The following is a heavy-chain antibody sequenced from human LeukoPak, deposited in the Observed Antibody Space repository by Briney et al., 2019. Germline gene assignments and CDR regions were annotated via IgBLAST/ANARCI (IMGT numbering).Heavy chain of an antibody. CDR1: GYTFTTYD. CDR2: MNPNSDST. Sequence: GASVKVSCKASGYTFTTYDINWVRQATGQGLEWMGWMNPNSDSTGYAQRFQGRITITRNTSISTAYMALSSLRSEDTAVYYCARPRGYCSSSSCYDDAFDIWGQGTMVTVSS. V-gene: IGHV1-8*03. CDR3: ARPRGYCSSSSCYDDAFDI. D-gene: IGHD2-2*01. J-gene: IGHJ3*02.